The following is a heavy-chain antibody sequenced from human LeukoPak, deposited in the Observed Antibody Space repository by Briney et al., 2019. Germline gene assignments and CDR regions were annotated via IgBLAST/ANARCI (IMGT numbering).Heavy chain of an antibody. CDR3: ARWNWGLYYFDY. Sequence: GGSLRLSCAASGFTFSSYSMNWVRQAPGKGLEWVSSISSSSSYIYYADSVKGRFTISRDNAKNSLCLQLDSLRAEDTAVYYCARWNWGLYYFDYWGQGTLVTVSS. CDR1: GFTFSSYS. D-gene: IGHD7-27*01. V-gene: IGHV3-21*01. J-gene: IGHJ4*02. CDR2: ISSSSSYI.